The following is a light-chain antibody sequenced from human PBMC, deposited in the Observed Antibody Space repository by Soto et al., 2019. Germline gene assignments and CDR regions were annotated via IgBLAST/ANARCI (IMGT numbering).Light chain of an antibody. Sequence: QSVLTQPASVSGSPGQSITLSCTGTSSDVGGYNYVAWYHQHPGKAPKLMIFEVSNRPSGVSNRFSGSKSGNTASLTISGLQPEDEGTYYCSSYTNNSPLGIFGGGTQLTVL. J-gene: IGLJ2*01. V-gene: IGLV2-14*01. CDR2: EVS. CDR1: SSDVGGYNY. CDR3: SSYTNNSPLGI.